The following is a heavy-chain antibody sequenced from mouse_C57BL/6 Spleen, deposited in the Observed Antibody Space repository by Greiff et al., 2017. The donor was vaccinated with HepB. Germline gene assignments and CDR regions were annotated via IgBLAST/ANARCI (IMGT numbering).Heavy chain of an antibody. V-gene: IGHV5-17*01. J-gene: IGHJ4*01. D-gene: IGHD2-1*01. CDR2: ISSGSSTI. CDR3: ARDGIYAMDY. CDR1: GFTFSDYG. Sequence: DVQLVESGGGLVKPGGSLKLSCAASGFTFSDYGMHWVRQAPEKGLEWVAYISSGSSTIYYADTVKGRFTISRDNAKNTLFLQMTSLRSEDTAMYYCARDGIYAMDYWGHRTSVTVSS.